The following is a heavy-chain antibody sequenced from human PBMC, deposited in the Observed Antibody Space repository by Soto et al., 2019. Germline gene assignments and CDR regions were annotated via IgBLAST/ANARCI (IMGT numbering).Heavy chain of an antibody. J-gene: IGHJ6*03. CDR1: VYSSISVYF. V-gene: IGHV4-38-2*02. CDR2: IYYTGST. D-gene: IGHD3-3*01. Sequence: SETRSLTCCFSVYSSISVYFWVCIRQPPGKCLEWMWSIYYTGSTYYNQSLLTRITISVDTSKNQFSLKLSSVTAADTALYYCAREYYDFWSGEYNNGMDVWGNGTTVTVSS. CDR3: AREYYDFWSGEYNNGMDV.